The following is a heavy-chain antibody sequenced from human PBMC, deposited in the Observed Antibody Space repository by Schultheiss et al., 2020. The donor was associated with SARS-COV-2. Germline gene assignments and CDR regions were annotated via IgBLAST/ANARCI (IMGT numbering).Heavy chain of an antibody. J-gene: IGHJ6*02. Sequence: ASVKVSCKASGYTFTSYDINWVRQATGQGLEWMGWMNPNSGNTGYAQKFQGRVTMTRNTSISTAYMELSSLRSEDTAVYYCARVYYDSSGYGNYYYGMDVWGQGTTVTVSS. CDR2: MNPNSGNT. D-gene: IGHD3-22*01. CDR1: GYTFTSYD. CDR3: ARVYYDSSGYGNYYYGMDV. V-gene: IGHV1-8*01.